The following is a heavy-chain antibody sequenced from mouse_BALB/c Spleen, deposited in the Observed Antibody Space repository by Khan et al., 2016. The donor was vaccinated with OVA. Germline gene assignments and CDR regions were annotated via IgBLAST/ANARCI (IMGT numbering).Heavy chain of an antibody. CDR1: GFSLSNYG. V-gene: IGHV2-5*01. Sequence: QVQLKQSGPGLVQPSQSLSITCTVSGFSLSNYGVYWVRQSPGKGLEWLGVIWRGGNTDYNAAFMSRLSITKDNSKSQVFLKMNSLQADDTAIYYCAKGDYRYEKMAYWGQGTLVTVSA. CDR3: AKGDYRYEKMAY. CDR2: IWRGGNT. D-gene: IGHD2-14*01. J-gene: IGHJ3*01.